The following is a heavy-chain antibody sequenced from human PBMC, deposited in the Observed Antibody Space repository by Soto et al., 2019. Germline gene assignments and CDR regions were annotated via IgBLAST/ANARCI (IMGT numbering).Heavy chain of an antibody. D-gene: IGHD3-10*01. J-gene: IGHJ4*02. V-gene: IGHV4-59*01. CDR1: GGSISSYY. CDR3: ANLPPARGDGFDS. CDR2: IYYSGST. Sequence: QVQLQESGPGLVKPSETLSLTCTVSGGSISSYYWNWLRQPPGQGLEWIGYIYYSGSTNYNPSLVSLVAMSLDTSENQFSLRLRSVTAADTAVYYCANLPPARGDGFDSWGQGTLVTVSS.